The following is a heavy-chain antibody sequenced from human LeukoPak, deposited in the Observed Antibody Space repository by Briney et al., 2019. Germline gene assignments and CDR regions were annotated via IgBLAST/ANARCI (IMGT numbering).Heavy chain of an antibody. J-gene: IGHJ2*01. V-gene: IGHV3-73*01. Sequence: GGSLRLSCAASGFTFSGSAMHWGREASGKGLGWVATFRSTDIAYATSYRASVRGRSPISRPDPKYMAYLQMDSLKTEDSAVYFCSRTSDPAWYFDLWGRGTLVTVSS. CDR2: FRSTDIAYAT. CDR1: GFTFSGSA. D-gene: IGHD3-10*01. CDR3: SRTSDPAWYFDL.